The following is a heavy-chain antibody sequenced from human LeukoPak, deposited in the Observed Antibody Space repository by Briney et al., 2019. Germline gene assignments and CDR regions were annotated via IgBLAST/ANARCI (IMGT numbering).Heavy chain of an antibody. D-gene: IGHD6-19*01. V-gene: IGHV1-18*01. CDR3: ARVASGWPGYYYYMDV. CDR2: ISAYNGNT. CDR1: GGTFSNYA. Sequence: AASVKISCKASGGTFSNYAISWVRQAPGQGLEWMGWISAYNGNTNYAQKLQGRVTMTTDTSTSTAYMELRSLRSDDTAVYYCARVASGWPGYYYYMDVWGKGTTVTISS. J-gene: IGHJ6*03.